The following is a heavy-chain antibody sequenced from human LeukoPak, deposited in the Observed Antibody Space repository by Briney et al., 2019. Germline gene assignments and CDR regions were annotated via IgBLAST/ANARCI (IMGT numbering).Heavy chain of an antibody. J-gene: IGHJ4*02. V-gene: IGHV4-59*01. CDR2: IYYSGST. CDR3: ARGRQYSYGPFNY. D-gene: IGHD5-18*01. CDR1: GGSISSYY. Sequence: SETLSLTCTVSGGSISSYYWTWIRQPPGKGLEWIGYIYYSGSTSYNPSLKSRVSISVDTSKNQFSLKLTSVTAADTAVYYCARGRQYSYGPFNYWGQGILVTVSS.